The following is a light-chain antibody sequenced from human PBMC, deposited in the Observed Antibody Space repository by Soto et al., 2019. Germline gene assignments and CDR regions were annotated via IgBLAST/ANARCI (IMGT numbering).Light chain of an antibody. V-gene: IGLV2-14*01. CDR1: SSDVGSYNR. J-gene: IGLJ1*01. Sequence: QSALTQPASVSGSPGQSITISCTGTSSDVGSYNRVSWYQQHPGEAPKLVIYEVSNRPSGVSNRFSGSKSGNTASLTISGLQAEDEADYYCCSFTTSSTYVFGSGTKGTVL. CDR2: EVS. CDR3: CSFTTSSTYV.